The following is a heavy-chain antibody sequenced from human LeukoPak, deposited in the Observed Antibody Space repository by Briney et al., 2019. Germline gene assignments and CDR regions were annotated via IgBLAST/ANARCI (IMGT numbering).Heavy chain of an antibody. CDR2: ISYDGSNK. Sequence: GETLRLSCAASGFTFSSYAMHWVRQAPGKGLEWVAVISYDGSNKYYADSVKGRFTISRDNSKDSLYLQMNSLTAEDTAMYYCVRAYHPGGWFDPWGQGTLVTVSS. CDR3: VRAYHPGGWFDP. D-gene: IGHD2-21*01. V-gene: IGHV3-30*04. CDR1: GFTFSSYA. J-gene: IGHJ5*02.